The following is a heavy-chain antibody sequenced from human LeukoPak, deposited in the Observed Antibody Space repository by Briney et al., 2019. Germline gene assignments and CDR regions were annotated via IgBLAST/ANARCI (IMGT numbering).Heavy chain of an antibody. J-gene: IGHJ5*02. V-gene: IGHV1-69-2*01. CDR2: VAPEDGET. Sequence: ASVKVSCKASGYTFTDYYMHWVQQAPGKGLEWMGGVAPEDGETIYAEKFQGRVTITADTSTDTAYMELSSLRSEDTAVYYCATVKEHKFWSGYYTDPQRWFDPWGPGTLVTVSS. CDR1: GYTFTDYY. D-gene: IGHD3-3*01. CDR3: ATVKEHKFWSGYYTDPQRWFDP.